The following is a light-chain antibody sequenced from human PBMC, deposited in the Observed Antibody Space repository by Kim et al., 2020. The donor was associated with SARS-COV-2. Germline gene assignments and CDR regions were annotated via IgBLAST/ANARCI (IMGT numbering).Light chain of an antibody. J-gene: IGLJ3*02. CDR1: SSDVGGYNF. V-gene: IGLV2-11*01. Sequence: GQLVTISCTGTSSDVGGYNFGSWYQQHPGKAPKLMIYDVSKPPSGVPDRFSGSKSGNTASLTISGLQAEDEADYFCCSYAGSYTWVLGGGTKLTVL. CDR2: DVS. CDR3: CSYAGSYTWV.